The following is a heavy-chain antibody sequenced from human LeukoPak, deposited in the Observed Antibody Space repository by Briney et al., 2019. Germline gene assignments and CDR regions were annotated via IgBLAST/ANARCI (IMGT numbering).Heavy chain of an antibody. Sequence: VASVKVSCKASGGTFRTYPISWVRQAPGQGLEWMGGLTHIFRRTNYTQKFQERLIITTDESYSTAYMELRDLRSDDTALYYCATSGSGRSWDWFAPWGQGTLVIVSS. V-gene: IGHV1-69*05. CDR3: ATSGSGRSWDWFAP. D-gene: IGHD3-10*01. CDR2: LTHIFRRT. J-gene: IGHJ5*02. CDR1: GGTFRTYP.